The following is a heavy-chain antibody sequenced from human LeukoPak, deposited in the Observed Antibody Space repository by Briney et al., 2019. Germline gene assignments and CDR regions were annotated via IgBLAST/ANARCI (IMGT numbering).Heavy chain of an antibody. J-gene: IGHJ4*02. Sequence: SETLSLTCTVPGGSISLYYWNWIRQSPGKGLEWIGHSSSTGSTTLNPSLKSRVSIPVDTSKSQFSLNLMSVTTEDTAVYYCARGSGNNFPFDSWGQGTLVTVSS. CDR1: GGSISLYY. CDR3: ARGSGNNFPFDS. V-gene: IGHV4-59*01. CDR2: SSSTGST. D-gene: IGHD1-26*01.